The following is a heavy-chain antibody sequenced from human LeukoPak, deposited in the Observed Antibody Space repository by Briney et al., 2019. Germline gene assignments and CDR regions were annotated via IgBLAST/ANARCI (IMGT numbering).Heavy chain of an antibody. CDR3: ARAYSPYYDFWTGLFDY. CDR1: GGTFSSYA. D-gene: IGHD3-3*01. Sequence: SVKVSCKASGGTFSSYAISWVRQAPGQGLEWMGGIIPIFGTANYAQKFQGRVTITADESTSTASMGLSSLRSEDTAVYYCARAYSPYYDFWTGLFDYWGQGTLVTVSS. CDR2: IIPIFGTA. V-gene: IGHV1-69*13. J-gene: IGHJ4*02.